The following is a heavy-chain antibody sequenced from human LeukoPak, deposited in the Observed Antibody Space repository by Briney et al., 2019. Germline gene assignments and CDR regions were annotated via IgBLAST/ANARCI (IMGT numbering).Heavy chain of an antibody. V-gene: IGHV4-4*07. J-gene: IGHJ5*02. CDR3: ARDPTAMVWFDP. CDR1: GGTISSYF. D-gene: IGHD5-18*01. Sequence: SETLSLTCTVSGGTISSYFWTWIRQPAGKGLEWIGHIDTSGRTNYNPSLKSRVTISVDTSKNQFSLKLSSVTAADTAVYYCARDPTAMVWFDPWGQGTLVTVSS. CDR2: IDTSGRT.